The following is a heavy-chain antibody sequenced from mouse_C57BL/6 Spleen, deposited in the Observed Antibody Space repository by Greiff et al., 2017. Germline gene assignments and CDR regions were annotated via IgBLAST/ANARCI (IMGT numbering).Heavy chain of an antibody. CDR2: INPRSGYT. J-gene: IGHJ4*01. D-gene: IGHD1-1*01. V-gene: IGHV1-4*01. CDR1: GYTFTSYT. CDR3: ARYYYGSSYDNAMDY. Sequence: VKLMESGAELARPGASVKMSCKASGYTFTSYTMHWVKQRPGQGLEWIGYINPRSGYTKYNQKFKDKATLTADKSSSTAYMQLSSLTSEDSAVYYCARYYYGSSYDNAMDYWGQGTSVTVSS.